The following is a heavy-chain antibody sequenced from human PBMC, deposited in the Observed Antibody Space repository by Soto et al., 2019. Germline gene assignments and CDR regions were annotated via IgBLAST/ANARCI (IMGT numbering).Heavy chain of an antibody. J-gene: IGHJ4*02. CDR1: CGSFSGYY. CDR3: ARAPTFYGPRYFDY. D-gene: IGHD3-10*01. Sequence: SETLALTFAVYCGSFSGYYWSWIRQPPWKVLEWIGEINHSGSTNYNPSLKNRVTISVDTSKNQFSLKLSSVTAADTAVYYCARAPTFYGPRYFDYWGQRTLVTVSS. CDR2: INHSGST. V-gene: IGHV4-34*01.